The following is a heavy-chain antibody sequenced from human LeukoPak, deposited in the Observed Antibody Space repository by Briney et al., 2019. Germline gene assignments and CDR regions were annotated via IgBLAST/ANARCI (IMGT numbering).Heavy chain of an antibody. CDR1: GFTFSSYW. CDR2: INSDGGST. Sequence: GGSLRLSCAASGFTFSSYWMHWVRQAPGKGLVWVSRINSDGGSTSYADSVKGRFTISRDNAKNTLYLQMNSLRAEDTAVYYCARGQRAHVEWSSYMDVWGKGTTVTVSS. D-gene: IGHD3-3*01. CDR3: ARGQRAHVEWSSYMDV. J-gene: IGHJ6*03. V-gene: IGHV3-74*01.